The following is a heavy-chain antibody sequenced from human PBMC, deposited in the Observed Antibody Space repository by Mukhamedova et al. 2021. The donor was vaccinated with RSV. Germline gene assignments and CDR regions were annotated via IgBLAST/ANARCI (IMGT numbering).Heavy chain of an antibody. CDR3: ERVGGVTVTTD. V-gene: IGHV3-48*04. D-gene: IGHD4-17*01. Sequence: QAPGKGLEWVSYISSSSSSTIYYADSVKGRFTISRDNAKNSLYLQMNSLRAEDTAVYYCERVGGVTVTTDWGQGTVVTVSS. J-gene: IGHJ4*02. CDR2: ISSSSSSTI.